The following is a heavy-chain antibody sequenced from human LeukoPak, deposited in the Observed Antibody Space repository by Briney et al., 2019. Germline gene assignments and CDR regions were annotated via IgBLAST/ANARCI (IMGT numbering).Heavy chain of an antibody. J-gene: IGHJ4*02. CDR1: GFTFDNYA. CDR3: AINGGGDSGYGNFDY. V-gene: IGHV3-9*01. Sequence: NPGGSLRLSCAVSGFTFDNYAMHWVRQVPGKCLEWVSGINWNSDSIGYADSGKGRFTTSRDNAKNSLYLQMNSLRAEDTAFYYCAINGGGDSGYGNFDYWGQGTLVTVSS. CDR2: INWNSDSI. D-gene: IGHD5-12*01.